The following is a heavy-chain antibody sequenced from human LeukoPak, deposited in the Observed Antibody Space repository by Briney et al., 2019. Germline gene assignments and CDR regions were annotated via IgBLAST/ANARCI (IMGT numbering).Heavy chain of an antibody. J-gene: IGHJ6*02. CDR1: GFTFRGYW. V-gene: IGHV3-7*01. Sequence: GGSLRLSCAAFGFTFRGYWMTWVRQAPGKGLEWVANIKPDESEKYYMDSVKGRFTISRDNAKNSVYLQMNSLRAEDTAVYYCARSPDGMDVWGQGTTVTVSS. CDR2: IKPDESEK. CDR3: ARSPDGMDV.